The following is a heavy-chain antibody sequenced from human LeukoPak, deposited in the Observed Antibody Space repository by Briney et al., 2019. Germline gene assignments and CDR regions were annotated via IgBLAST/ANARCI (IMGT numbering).Heavy chain of an antibody. V-gene: IGHV1-2*02. Sequence: ASVKVSCKASGYTFTDYYMHWVRQAPGQGLEWMGLINPSSGGTNYAQSLQGRVTIARDTSITTAFMELSRLISDDTAVYYCARLSYVGSGYPFDYWGQGTLVTVSS. CDR1: GYTFTDYY. D-gene: IGHD3-22*01. CDR3: ARLSYVGSGYPFDY. CDR2: INPSSGGT. J-gene: IGHJ4*02.